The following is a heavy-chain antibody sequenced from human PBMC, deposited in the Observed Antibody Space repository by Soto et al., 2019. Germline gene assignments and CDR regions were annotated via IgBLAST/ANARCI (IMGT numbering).Heavy chain of an antibody. CDR1: GGSISSYY. J-gene: IGHJ5*02. V-gene: IGHV4-59*01. D-gene: IGHD6-19*01. Sequence: PSETLSLTCTVSGGSISSYYWSWIRQPPGKGLEWIGYIYYSGSTNYNPSLKSRVTISLDTSKNQFSLKLSSVTAADTAVYYYARALSSGWTNWFDPWGQGTLVTVSS. CDR2: IYYSGST. CDR3: ARALSSGWTNWFDP.